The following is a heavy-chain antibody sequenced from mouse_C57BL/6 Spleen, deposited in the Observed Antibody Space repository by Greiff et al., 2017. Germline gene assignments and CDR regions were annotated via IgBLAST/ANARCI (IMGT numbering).Heavy chain of an antibody. D-gene: IGHD2-4*01. Sequence: QVQLKQSGAELMKPGASVKLSCKATGYTFTGYWIEWVKQRPGHGLEWIGEILPGSGSTNYNEKFKGKATFTADTSSNTAHMQLSSLTTEDSAIYYCARPARYYDYDNVDCWGQGTTLAVSS. J-gene: IGHJ2*01. V-gene: IGHV1-9*01. CDR2: ILPGSGST. CDR3: ARPARYYDYDNVDC. CDR1: GYTFTGYW.